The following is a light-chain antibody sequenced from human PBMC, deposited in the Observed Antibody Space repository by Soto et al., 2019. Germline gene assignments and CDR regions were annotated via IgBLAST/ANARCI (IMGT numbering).Light chain of an antibody. CDR3: MQATQYRPYT. CDR1: QSLVHSDGNTY. Sequence: DIVLTQTPLSSPVTLGQRASISCRSSQSLVHSDGNTYLSWFHQRPGQPPRLLIDKVSNRFSGVPDRFSGSGAGTDFTLKINRVEAEDVGIYFCMQATQYRPYTFGQGTKLEIK. J-gene: IGKJ2*01. CDR2: KVS. V-gene: IGKV2-24*01.